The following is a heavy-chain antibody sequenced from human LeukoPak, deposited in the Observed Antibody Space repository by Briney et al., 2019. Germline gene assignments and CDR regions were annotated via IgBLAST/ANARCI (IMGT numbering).Heavy chain of an antibody. V-gene: IGHV4-34*01. D-gene: IGHD6-19*01. Sequence: SETLSLTCAVYGGSFSGYYWSWIRQPPGKGLEWIGEINHSGGTNYNPSLKSRVTISVGTSKNQFSLKLSSVTAADTAVYYCASARKTGYSSGYYELFDYWGQGTLVTVSS. J-gene: IGHJ4*02. CDR3: ASARKTGYSSGYYELFDY. CDR2: INHSGGT. CDR1: GGSFSGYY.